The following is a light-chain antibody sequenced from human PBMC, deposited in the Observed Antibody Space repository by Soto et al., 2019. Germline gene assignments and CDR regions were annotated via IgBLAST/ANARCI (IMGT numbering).Light chain of an antibody. CDR2: DAS. V-gene: IGKV1-5*01. CDR1: QSISSW. CDR3: QQYENYWT. J-gene: IGKJ1*01. Sequence: DIDMTPSPWTLSASLEHRVTFPCRASQSISSWLAWYQRKPGKAPKLLIYDASNLHSGVPSRFSGSGSGTEFSLTISNLQPDDCATYYCQQYENYWTFGQGTKV.